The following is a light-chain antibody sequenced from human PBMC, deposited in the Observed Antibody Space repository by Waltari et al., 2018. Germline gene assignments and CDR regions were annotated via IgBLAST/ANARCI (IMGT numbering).Light chain of an antibody. J-gene: IGLJ1*01. CDR1: ALPKQY. V-gene: IGLV3-25*03. CDR3: QSADSSAYYV. CDR2: KDS. Sequence: SYELTQPPSVSVSPGQTARIPCPGDALPKQYASWYQQKPGQAPVLVIYKDSERPSGIPERFSGSSSGTTVTLTISGVQAEDEADYYCQSADSSAYYVFGTGTKVTVL.